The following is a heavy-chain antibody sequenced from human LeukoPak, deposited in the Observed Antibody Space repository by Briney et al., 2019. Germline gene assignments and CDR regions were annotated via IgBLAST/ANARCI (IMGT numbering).Heavy chain of an antibody. CDR2: ISAYNGNT. Sequence: ASVKVSCKASGYTFTGYYMHWVRQAPGQGLEWMGWISAYNGNTNYAQKLQGRVTMTTDTSTSTAYMELRSLRSDDTAVYYCAGAMGGTYYYGSTWFDPWGQGTLVTVSS. D-gene: IGHD3-22*01. CDR3: AGAMGGTYYYGSTWFDP. V-gene: IGHV1-18*04. CDR1: GYTFTGYY. J-gene: IGHJ5*02.